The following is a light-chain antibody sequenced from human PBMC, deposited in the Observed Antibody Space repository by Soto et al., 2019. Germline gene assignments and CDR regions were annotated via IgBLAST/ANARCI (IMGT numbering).Light chain of an antibody. J-gene: IGKJ4*01. CDR1: QTVSSS. CDR2: EAS. V-gene: IGKV3-11*01. CDR3: QQHINWPLT. Sequence: ENILTQSPATLSLSPGERAPLSCRASQTVSSSLAWYQQKPGQAPRLLIYEASNRATGIPARFSGSGSGADFTLTISSLEPEDFALYYCQQHINWPLTFGGGTKVDIK.